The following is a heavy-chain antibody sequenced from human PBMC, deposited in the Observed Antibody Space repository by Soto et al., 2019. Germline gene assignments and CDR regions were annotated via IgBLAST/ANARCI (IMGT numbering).Heavy chain of an antibody. CDR2: IWYDGSNK. CDR1: GFTFSSYG. Sequence: QVQLVESGGGVVQPGRSLRLSCAASGFTFSSYGMHWVRQAPGKGLEWVAVIWYDGSNKYYADSVKGRFTISRDNSKNTLYLQMTSLRAEDTAVYYCARDRVTIFGVDLYYGMDVWGQGTTVTVSS. J-gene: IGHJ6*02. CDR3: ARDRVTIFGVDLYYGMDV. D-gene: IGHD3-3*01. V-gene: IGHV3-33*01.